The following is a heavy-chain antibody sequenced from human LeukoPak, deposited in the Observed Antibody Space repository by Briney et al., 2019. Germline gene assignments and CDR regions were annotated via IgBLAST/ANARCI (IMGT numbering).Heavy chain of an antibody. Sequence: GGSLRLSCAASGFTFSSYSMNWVRQAPGKGLEWVSSVSFSSSYIYYADSVKGRFTISRDNSKNTLYLQMNSLRAEDTAVYYCARGIIYWGQGTLVTVSS. D-gene: IGHD3-10*01. J-gene: IGHJ4*02. CDR3: ARGIIY. V-gene: IGHV3-21*04. CDR2: VSFSSSYI. CDR1: GFTFSSYS.